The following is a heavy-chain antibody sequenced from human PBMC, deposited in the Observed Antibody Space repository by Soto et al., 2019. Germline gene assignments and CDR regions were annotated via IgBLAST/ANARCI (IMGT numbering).Heavy chain of an antibody. CDR1: GGSISSCDYY. V-gene: IGHV4-30-4*01. D-gene: IGHD3-10*01. CDR2: IYYSGST. Sequence: SQTLPLTCTVSGGSISSCDYYCSWIRQPPGNSLEWFGYIYYSGSTYYNPSLKSRVTISVDTSNNEFSLELSSLTAADTAVHYCPRGMGRDGKGRLDYWGQGALVTVSS. J-gene: IGHJ4*01. CDR3: PRGMGRDGKGRLDY.